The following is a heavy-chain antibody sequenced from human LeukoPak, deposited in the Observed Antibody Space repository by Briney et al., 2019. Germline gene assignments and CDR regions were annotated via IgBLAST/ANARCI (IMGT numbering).Heavy chain of an antibody. CDR3: ASPWGYMDV. V-gene: IGHV4-30-2*01. Sequence: PSETLSLTCTVPGGSISSGGYYWSWIRQPPGKGLEWIGYIYHSGSTYYNPSLKSRVTISVDRSKNQFSLRLSSVTAADTAVYYCASPWGYMDVWGKGTTVTVSS. CDR2: IYHSGST. D-gene: IGHD7-27*01. CDR1: GGSISSGGYY. J-gene: IGHJ6*03.